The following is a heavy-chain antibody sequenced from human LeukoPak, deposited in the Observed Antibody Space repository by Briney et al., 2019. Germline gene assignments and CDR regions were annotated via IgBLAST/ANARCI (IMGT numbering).Heavy chain of an antibody. CDR2: INHSGST. CDR1: GGSFSGYY. Sequence: SETLSLTCAVYGGSFSGYYWSWIRQPPGKGLEWIGEINHSGSTNYNPSLKSRVTISVDTSKNQFSLKLSSVTAADTAVYYCARAASGEWLATDYWGQGTLVTVSS. CDR3: ARAASGEWLATDY. J-gene: IGHJ4*02. V-gene: IGHV4-34*01. D-gene: IGHD6-19*01.